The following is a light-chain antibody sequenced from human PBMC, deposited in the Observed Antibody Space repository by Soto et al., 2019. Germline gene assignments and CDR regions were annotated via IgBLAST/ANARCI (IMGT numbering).Light chain of an antibody. CDR2: GAS. Sequence: EIVLTQSPATLSLSPGERATLSCRASQSVSSYLAWYQQKPGQAPRLLIYGASSRATGIPDRFSGSGSGTDFTLTISRLEPEDFAVYYCQQYGSSPWTFGQGTKVDSK. J-gene: IGKJ1*01. CDR3: QQYGSSPWT. V-gene: IGKV3-20*01. CDR1: QSVSSY.